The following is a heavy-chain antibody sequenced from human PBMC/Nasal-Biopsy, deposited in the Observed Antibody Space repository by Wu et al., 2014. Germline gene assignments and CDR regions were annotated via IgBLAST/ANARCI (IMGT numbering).Heavy chain of an antibody. J-gene: IGHJ6*02. CDR3: VHTHRDLDYYGMDV. Sequence: LVKPTQTLTLTCTFSGFSLDTRDVGVGWIRQPTKAVRAARIDWDGDKFYSTSLKTRLTITKDTSKNLVVLTMTNMDPLDTATYFCVHTHRDLDYYGMDVWGQGTAVTVSS. CDR2: IDWDGDK. D-gene: IGHD3/OR15-3a*01. CDR1: GFSLDTRDVG. V-gene: IGHV2-70*12.